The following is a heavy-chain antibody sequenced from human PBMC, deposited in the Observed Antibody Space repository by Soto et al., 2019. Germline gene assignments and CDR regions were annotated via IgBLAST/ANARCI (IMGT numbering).Heavy chain of an antibody. Sequence: QLQLQESGSGLVKPSQTLSLTCAVSGGSISSGGYSWSWIRQPPGKGLEWIGYIYHSGSTYYNPSLKSRVTISVDRSKNQFSLKLSSVTAADTAVYYCARTDYYDSSGYLSDYWYFDLWGRGTLVTVSS. CDR1: GGSISSGGYS. V-gene: IGHV4-30-2*01. D-gene: IGHD3-22*01. CDR3: ARTDYYDSSGYLSDYWYFDL. J-gene: IGHJ2*01. CDR2: IYHSGST.